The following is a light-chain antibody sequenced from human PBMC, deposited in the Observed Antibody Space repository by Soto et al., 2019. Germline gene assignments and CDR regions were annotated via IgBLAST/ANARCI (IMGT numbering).Light chain of an antibody. Sequence: DIQMTQSPSSLSASVGDRVTITCRASQGISSYLNWYQQEPGKAPKLLIYAASSLQSGVPSRFSGSGSGTDFTLTISSLQPEDFETCYCQQSYSTPQTFGQGTKVDIK. CDR2: AAS. V-gene: IGKV1-39*01. CDR1: QGISSY. CDR3: QQSYSTPQT. J-gene: IGKJ1*01.